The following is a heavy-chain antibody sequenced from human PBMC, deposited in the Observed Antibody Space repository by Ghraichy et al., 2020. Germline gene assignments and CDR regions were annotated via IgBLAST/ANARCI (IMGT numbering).Heavy chain of an antibody. CDR1: GFTFSSYS. D-gene: IGHD4-17*01. CDR2: ISSSSSYI. J-gene: IGHJ4*02. Sequence: GGSLRLSCAASGFTFSSYSMNWVRQAPGKGLEWVSSISSSSSYIYYADSVKGRFTISRDNAKNSLYLQMNSLRAEDTAVYYCARDVSKWGTVTTDYWGQGTLVTVSS. CDR3: ARDVSKWGTVTTDY. V-gene: IGHV3-21*01.